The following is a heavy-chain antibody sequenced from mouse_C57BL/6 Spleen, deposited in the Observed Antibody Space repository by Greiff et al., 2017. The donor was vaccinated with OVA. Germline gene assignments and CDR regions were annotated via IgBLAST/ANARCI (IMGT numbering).Heavy chain of an antibody. V-gene: IGHV1-50*01. J-gene: IGHJ2*01. Sequence: QVQLQQPGAELVKPGASVKLSCKASGYTFTSYWMQWVKQRPGQGLEWIGEIDPSDSYTNYNQKFKGKATLTVDTSSSTAYMQLSSLTSEDSAVYYCARRWGTSTVKEEHDWGQGTTLTVSS. CDR2: IDPSDSYT. D-gene: IGHD1-1*01. CDR1: GYTFTSYW. CDR3: ARRWGTSTVKEEHD.